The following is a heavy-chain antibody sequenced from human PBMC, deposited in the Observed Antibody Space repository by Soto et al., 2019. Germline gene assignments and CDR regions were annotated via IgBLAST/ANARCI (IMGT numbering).Heavy chain of an antibody. D-gene: IGHD1-26*01. V-gene: IGHV3-74*02. CDR2: INSDGSST. CDR1: GFTFSDYY. CDR3: ARTEGANYYYYYGMDV. Sequence: VQLVESGGGLVKPGGSLRLSCAASGFTFSDYYMSWIRQAPGKGLVWVSRINSDGSSTSYADSVKGRFTNSRDNAKNTLYLQMNSLRAEDTAVYYCARTEGANYYYYYGMDVWGQGTTVTVSS. J-gene: IGHJ6*02.